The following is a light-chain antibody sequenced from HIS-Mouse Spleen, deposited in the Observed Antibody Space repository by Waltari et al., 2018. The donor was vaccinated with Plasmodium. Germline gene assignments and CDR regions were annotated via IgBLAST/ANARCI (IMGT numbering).Light chain of an antibody. CDR2: DVS. V-gene: IGLV2-11*01. Sequence: QSALTQPRSVSGSPGQSVTISCTGTSSAVGGYHYVSWYQQHTGKAPKLMIYDVSKRPSGVPDRFSGSKSGNTASLTISGLQAEDEADYYCCSYAGSYTYVFGTGTKVTVL. CDR1: SSAVGGYHY. CDR3: CSYAGSYTYV. J-gene: IGLJ1*01.